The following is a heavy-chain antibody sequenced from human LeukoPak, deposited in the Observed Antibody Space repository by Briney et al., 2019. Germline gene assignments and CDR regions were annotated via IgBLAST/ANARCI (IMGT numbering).Heavy chain of an antibody. Sequence: SETLSLTCTVSGGSISSSSYYWGWIRQPPGKGLEWIGSIYYSGSTYYNPSLKSRVTISVDTSKNQFSLKLSSVTAADTAVYYCARGNRGYNWNDVPIRYYYYYYMDVWGKGTTVTVSS. CDR3: ARGNRGYNWNDVPIRYYYYYYMDV. J-gene: IGHJ6*03. V-gene: IGHV4-39*07. CDR2: IYYSGST. D-gene: IGHD1-1*01. CDR1: GGSISSSSYY.